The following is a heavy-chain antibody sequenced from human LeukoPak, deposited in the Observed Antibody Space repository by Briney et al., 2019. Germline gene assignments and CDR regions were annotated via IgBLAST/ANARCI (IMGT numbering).Heavy chain of an antibody. V-gene: IGHV3-9*01. CDR1: GFTFDDYA. J-gene: IGHJ4*02. CDR2: ISWNSGSI. Sequence: PGRSLRLSCAASGFTFDDYAMHWVRQAPGKGLEWVPGISWNSGSIGYADSVKGRFTISRDNAKNSLYLQMNSLRAEDTALYYCAKDLNPIAAAGTAHPLGYWGQGTLVTVSS. CDR3: AKDLNPIAAAGTAHPLGY. D-gene: IGHD6-13*01.